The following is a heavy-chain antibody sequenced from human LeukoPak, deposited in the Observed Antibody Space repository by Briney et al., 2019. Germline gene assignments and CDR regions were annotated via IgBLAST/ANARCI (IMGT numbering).Heavy chain of an antibody. J-gene: IGHJ4*02. V-gene: IGHV1-46*01. CDR1: GYSFTGHS. CDR3: ARDPYFTSGSYNYFDY. D-gene: IGHD3-10*01. CDR2: INPSAGTT. Sequence: ASVKVSCKASGYSFTGHSVHWVRQAPGQGLQWMGMINPSAGTTTYAQKYQDRVTMTRDTSTSTVYMELSSLRSEDTAVYYCARDPYFTSGSYNYFDYWGQGALVTVSS.